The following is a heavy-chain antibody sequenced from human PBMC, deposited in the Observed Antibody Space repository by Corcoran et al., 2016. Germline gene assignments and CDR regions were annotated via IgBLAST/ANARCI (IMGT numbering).Heavy chain of an antibody. V-gene: IGHV4-59*01. D-gene: IGHD3-10*01. CDR3: ARYGFGELLSSAFDI. CDR1: GGSISSYY. CDR2: IYYSGST. Sequence: QVQLQESGPGLVKPSETLSLTSTVPGGSISSYYWSWIRQPPGKGLGWIGYIYYSGSTNYNPSLKSRVTISVDTSKNQFSLKLNSVTAADTAVYYCARYGFGELLSSAFDIWGQGTMVTVSS. J-gene: IGHJ3*02.